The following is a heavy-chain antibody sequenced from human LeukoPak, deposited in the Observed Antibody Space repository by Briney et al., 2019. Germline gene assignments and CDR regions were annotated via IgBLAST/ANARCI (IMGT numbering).Heavy chain of an antibody. CDR2: LSYDGSNE. CDR1: GFDFSTYS. D-gene: IGHD1-26*01. V-gene: IGHV3-30*03. J-gene: IGHJ4*02. Sequence: GGSLRLSCAASGFDFSTYSMHWVRQAPGKGLEWVALLSYDGSNECYADSVKGRFTISRDNSKNTLYLQMNSLRAEDSAVYYCARGRGSYSADYWGQGTLVTVSS. CDR3: ARGRGSYSADY.